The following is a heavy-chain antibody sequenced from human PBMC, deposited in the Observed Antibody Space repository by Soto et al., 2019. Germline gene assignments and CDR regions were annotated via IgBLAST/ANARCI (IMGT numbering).Heavy chain of an antibody. D-gene: IGHD6-19*01. CDR1: GFTFSSYG. CDR3: ARSGEWLRLGWFDP. J-gene: IGHJ5*02. Sequence: QVQLVESGGGVVQPGRSLRLSCAASGFTFSSYGMHWVRQAPGKGLEWVAVIWNDGSNKYYADSVKGRFTISRDNSKNTLYLQMNSLRAEDTAVYYCARSGEWLRLGWFDPWGQGTLVIVSS. CDR2: IWNDGSNK. V-gene: IGHV3-33*01.